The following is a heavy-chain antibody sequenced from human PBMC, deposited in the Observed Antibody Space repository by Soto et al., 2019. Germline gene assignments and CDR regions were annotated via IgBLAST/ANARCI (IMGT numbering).Heavy chain of an antibody. CDR2: INPGGGTT. Sequence: ASVKVSCKASGYTLTSYYMHWVRQAPGQGLEWVGFINPGGGTTSYAQKFQGRVAMTRETSTSTVYMELSRLRSDDTAVYYCARERHIMVVSANGYFDYWGQGTLVTVYS. CDR1: GYTLTSYY. CDR3: ARERHIMVVSANGYFDY. D-gene: IGHD2-21*02. J-gene: IGHJ4*02. V-gene: IGHV1-46*01.